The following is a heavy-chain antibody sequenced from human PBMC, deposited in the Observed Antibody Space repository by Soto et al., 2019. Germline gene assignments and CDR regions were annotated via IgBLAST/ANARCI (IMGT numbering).Heavy chain of an antibody. D-gene: IGHD3-9*01. CDR1: GFTFSSYS. CDR3: ARDKDWAWDY. Sequence: EVQLVESGGSLVQPGGSLRLSCVASGFTFSSYSIVWVRQAPGKGLEWVSYIFTTGTTMYYADSVKGRFTVSRDNAKNAVCLLLNSLRAEDTAVYYCARDKDWAWDYGGQGTLVTVSS. J-gene: IGHJ4*02. CDR2: IFTTGTTM. V-gene: IGHV3-48*03.